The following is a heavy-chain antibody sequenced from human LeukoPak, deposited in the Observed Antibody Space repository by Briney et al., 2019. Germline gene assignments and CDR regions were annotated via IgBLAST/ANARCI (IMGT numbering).Heavy chain of an antibody. CDR1: GYSFTSYW. D-gene: IGHD6-19*01. CDR3: ARPLNDYSSGWFPPPYYFDY. CDR2: IYPGDSDT. V-gene: IGHV5-51*01. J-gene: IGHJ4*02. Sequence: GESLKISCKGSGYSFTSYWIGWVRQMPGKGLEWKGIIYPGDSDTRYSPSFQGQVTISADKSISTAYLQWSSLKASDTAMYYCARPLNDYSSGWFPPPYYFDYWGQGTLVTVSS.